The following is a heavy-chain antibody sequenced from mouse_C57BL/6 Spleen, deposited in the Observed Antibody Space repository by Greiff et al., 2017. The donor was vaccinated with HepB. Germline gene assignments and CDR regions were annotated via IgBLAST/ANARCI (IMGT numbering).Heavy chain of an antibody. Sequence: VKLQESGAELVKPGASVKLSCKASGYTFTEYTIHWVKQRSGQGLEWIGWFYPGSGSIKYNEKFKDKATLTADKSSSTVYMELSRLTSEDSAVYFCARHGPYYYGPYYAMDYWGQGTSVTVSS. CDR3: ARHGPYYYGPYYAMDY. D-gene: IGHD1-1*01. CDR2: FYPGSGSI. J-gene: IGHJ4*01. V-gene: IGHV1-62-2*01. CDR1: GYTFTEYT.